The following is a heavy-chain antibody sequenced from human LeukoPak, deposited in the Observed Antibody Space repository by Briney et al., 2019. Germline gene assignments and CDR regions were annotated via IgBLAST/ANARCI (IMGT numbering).Heavy chain of an antibody. Sequence: GGSLRLSCAASGFSLSDYGMHWVRQAPGKGLEWVAFLRKDGYNTKYADSVKGRFTISRDTSNKMVYLQMNSLRTEDMAVYYCAKDRAGNSWNFDYWGQGTLVAVSS. D-gene: IGHD6-13*01. CDR2: LRKDGYNT. CDR3: AKDRAGNSWNFDY. V-gene: IGHV3-30*02. J-gene: IGHJ4*02. CDR1: GFSLSDYG.